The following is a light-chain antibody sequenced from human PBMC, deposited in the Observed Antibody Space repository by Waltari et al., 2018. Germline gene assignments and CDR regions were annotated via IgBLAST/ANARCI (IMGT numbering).Light chain of an antibody. Sequence: EIVMTQSPGTLSVSPGERATLSCRASQSINRNLAWYQQKSGQAPRLLIYGTSTRATGIPARFSGIGSGTEFTLTISSLQSEDFAVYYCQQYNDWPDTFGQGTRLEIK. J-gene: IGKJ5*01. CDR1: QSINRN. CDR2: GTS. CDR3: QQYNDWPDT. V-gene: IGKV3-15*01.